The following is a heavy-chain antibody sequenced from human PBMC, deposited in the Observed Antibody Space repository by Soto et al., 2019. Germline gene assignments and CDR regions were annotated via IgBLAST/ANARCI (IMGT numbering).Heavy chain of an antibody. CDR3: ARDVYCYGGNCLDP. V-gene: IGHV4-30-4*01. Sequence: QVQLHESGPGLVKPSQTLSLTCTVSGGSINSGDYYWSWIRQPPGKGLEWIGYIYYTGTTYYKSSLKSRFTLSIDTSKNQFSLRLSSVTAADTAVYYWARDVYCYGGNCLDPWGQGTLVTVSS. CDR1: GGSINSGDYY. CDR2: IYYTGTT. J-gene: IGHJ5*02. D-gene: IGHD2-15*01.